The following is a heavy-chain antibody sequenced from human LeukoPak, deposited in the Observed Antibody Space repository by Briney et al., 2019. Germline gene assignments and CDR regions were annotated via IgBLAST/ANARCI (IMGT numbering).Heavy chain of an antibody. D-gene: IGHD5-18*01. CDR3: ARVLLTRGYSYGGEGYWFDP. CDR2: IYYSGST. J-gene: IGHJ5*02. V-gene: IGHV4-59*01. CDR1: GGFISSYY. Sequence: MASETLSLTCTVSGGFISSYYWSWIRQPPGKGLEWIGYIYYSGSTNYNPSLKSRVTISVDTSKNQFSLKLSSVTAADTAVYYCARVLLTRGYSYGGEGYWFDPWGQGTLVTVSS.